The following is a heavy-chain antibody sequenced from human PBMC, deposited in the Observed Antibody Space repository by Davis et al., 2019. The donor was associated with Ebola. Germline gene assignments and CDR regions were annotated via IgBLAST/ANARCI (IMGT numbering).Heavy chain of an antibody. D-gene: IGHD3-3*01. V-gene: IGHV3-30*03. J-gene: IGHJ4*02. CDR1: GFTFSSYG. CDR2: ISYDGSNK. Sequence: GGSLRLSCAASGFTFSSYGMHWVRQAPGKGLEWVAVISYDGSNKYYADSVKGRFTISRDNSKNTLYLQMNSLRAEDTAVYYCARGEADFWSGYSEYYFDYWGQGTLVTVSS. CDR3: ARGEADFWSGYSEYYFDY.